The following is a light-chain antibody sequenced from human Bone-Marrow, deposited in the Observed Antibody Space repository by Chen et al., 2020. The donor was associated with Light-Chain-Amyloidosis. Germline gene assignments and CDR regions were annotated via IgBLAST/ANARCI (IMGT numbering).Light chain of an antibody. J-gene: IGLJ2*01. CDR3: HVWDDISDQQV. V-gene: IGLV3-21*02. CDR1: DSGIKN. CDR2: DDT. Sequence: SYVLTQAPSVSASPGQTATIICGGNDSGIKNFHWYRQRPGQAPVVIVYDDTDRPTGIPARFSGTNSGSTATLTISGVEAGDEDDYYCHVWDDISDQQVFGGGTKLTVL.